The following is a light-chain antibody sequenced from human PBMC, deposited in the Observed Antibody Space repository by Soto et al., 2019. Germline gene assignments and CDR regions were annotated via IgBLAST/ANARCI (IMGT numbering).Light chain of an antibody. V-gene: IGKV1-27*01. Sequence: DIQMTQSPSSLSASVGDRVTITCRASQGISPYLAWYQQKPGKVPKLLIYAASTLQSGVPARFSGSGSGTDFTLTISSLQPEDVATYYCQKYNSAPHTFGQGTKLEIK. CDR2: AAS. J-gene: IGKJ2*01. CDR1: QGISPY. CDR3: QKYNSAPHT.